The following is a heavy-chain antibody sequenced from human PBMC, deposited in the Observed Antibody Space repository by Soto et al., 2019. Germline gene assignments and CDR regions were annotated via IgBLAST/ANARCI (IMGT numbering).Heavy chain of an antibody. J-gene: IGHJ1*01. CDR2: INWNSGSI. V-gene: IGHV3-9*01. CDR1: GFTFDDYA. Sequence: EVQLVESGGGLVQPGRSLRLSCAASGFTFDDYAMHWVRQVPGKGLEWVSGINWNSGSIVYGDSVKGRFAISRDNAKNSLHLQMNSLSAEETAFYYCVKDESINWYSGHFRHWGQGTLVTV. D-gene: IGHD6-13*01. CDR3: VKDESINWYSGHFRH.